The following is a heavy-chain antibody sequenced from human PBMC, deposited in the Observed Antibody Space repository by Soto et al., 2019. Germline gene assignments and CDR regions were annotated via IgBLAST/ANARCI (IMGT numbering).Heavy chain of an antibody. V-gene: IGHV4-30-4*01. CDR1: GGSTSSDNY. CDR3: AREGGESSDGLYYFDS. CDR2: IYYSGNT. D-gene: IGHD3-16*01. J-gene: IGHJ4*02. Sequence: SETLSLTCTVSGGSTSSDNYWSWIRQPPGKGLEWIGHIYYSGNTYYNPSLKSRLAISIDTSKNQFSLKLSSVTAADTAVYFCAREGGESSDGLYYFDSWRKGSLVTVSS.